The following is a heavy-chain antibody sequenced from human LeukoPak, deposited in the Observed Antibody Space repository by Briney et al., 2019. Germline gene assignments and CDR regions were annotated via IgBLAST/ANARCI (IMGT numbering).Heavy chain of an antibody. D-gene: IGHD6-6*01. J-gene: IGHJ4*02. CDR2: IYYSGST. CDR3: ARGTYSSSSPFDY. Sequence: SETLSLTCTVSGGSISSYYWSRIRQPPGRGLEWIGYIYYSGSTNYNPSLKSRVTISVDTSKNQFSLKLSSVTAADTAVYYCARGTYSSSSPFDYWGQGTLVTVSS. V-gene: IGHV4-59*01. CDR1: GGSISSYY.